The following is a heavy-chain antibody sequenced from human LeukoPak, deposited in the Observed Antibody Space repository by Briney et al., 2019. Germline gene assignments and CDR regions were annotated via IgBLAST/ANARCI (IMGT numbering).Heavy chain of an antibody. D-gene: IGHD2-2*01. CDR1: GGTFSSYA. CDR2: IIPIFGTA. V-gene: IGHV1-69*01. CDR3: AREGIYCSSTSCYNWFDP. J-gene: IGHJ5*02. Sequence: GSSVKVSCKASGGTFSSYAISWVRQAPGQGLEWMGGIIPIFGTANYAQKFQGRVTITADESMSTAYMELSSLRSEDTAVYYCAREGIYCSSTSCYNWFDPWGQGTLVTVSS.